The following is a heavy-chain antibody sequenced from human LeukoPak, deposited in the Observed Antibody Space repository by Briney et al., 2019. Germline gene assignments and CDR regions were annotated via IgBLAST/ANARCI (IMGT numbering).Heavy chain of an antibody. Sequence: GGSLRLSCAASGFTFSSYSMNWVHQAPGKGLEWVSSISSSSSYTYYADSVKGRFTISRDNAKNSLYLQMNSLRAEDTAVYYCARDLYYDSSGYMVYWGQGTLVTVSS. CDR2: ISSSSSYT. D-gene: IGHD3-22*01. CDR1: GFTFSSYS. CDR3: ARDLYYDSSGYMVY. J-gene: IGHJ4*02. V-gene: IGHV3-21*01.